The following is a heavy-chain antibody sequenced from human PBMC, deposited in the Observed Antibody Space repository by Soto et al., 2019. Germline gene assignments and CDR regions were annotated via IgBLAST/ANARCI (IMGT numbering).Heavy chain of an antibody. V-gene: IGHV4-61*01. D-gene: IGHD3-16*01. Sequence: SETLSLTCTVSGGSVSRGSYYWSWIRLPPGKGLEWIGYIYDRGNTKYNSSLKSRVTISLDTSKNQFSLNLSSVTAADTAIYYCARGWRLITNTGRGGEFFDHWGQGTLVTVSS. CDR1: GGSVSRGSYY. J-gene: IGHJ4*02. CDR3: ARGWRLITNTGRGGEFFDH. CDR2: IYDRGNT.